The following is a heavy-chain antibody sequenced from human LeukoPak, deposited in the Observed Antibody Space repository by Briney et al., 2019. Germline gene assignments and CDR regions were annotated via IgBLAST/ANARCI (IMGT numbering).Heavy chain of an antibody. CDR3: AKGGVYFYY. Sequence: GRSLRLSCAASGFTFSSYGMHWVRQAPGKGLEWVAVIWYDGSNKYYADSVKGRFTISRDNSKNTLYLQMNSLRAEDTAVYYCAKGGVYFYYWGQGTLVTVSS. V-gene: IGHV3-33*06. J-gene: IGHJ4*02. CDR2: IWYDGSNK. CDR1: GFTFSSYG. D-gene: IGHD3-16*01.